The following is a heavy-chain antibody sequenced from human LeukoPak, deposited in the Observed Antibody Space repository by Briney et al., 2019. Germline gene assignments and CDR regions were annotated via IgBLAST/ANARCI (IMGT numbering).Heavy chain of an antibody. CDR1: GVSISSYY. V-gene: IGHV4-59*01. D-gene: IGHD3-22*01. J-gene: IGHJ4*02. CDR3: ARYYYDSSGYYLFDY. CDR2: IYYSGST. Sequence: PETLSPTCTVSGVSISSYYWSWIWQPPGKGLEWIGYIYYSGSTNYNPSLKSRVTISVDTSKNQFSLKLSSVTAADTAVYYCARYYYDSSGYYLFDYWGQGTLVTVSS.